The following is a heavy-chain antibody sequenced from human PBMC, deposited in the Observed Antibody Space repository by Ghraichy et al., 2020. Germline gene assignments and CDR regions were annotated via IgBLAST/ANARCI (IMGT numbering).Heavy chain of an antibody. J-gene: IGHJ2*01. CDR2: INHSGST. D-gene: IGHD6-13*01. Sequence: SETLSLTCAVYGGSFSGYYWSWIRQPPGKGLEWIGEINHSGSTNYNPSLKSRVTISVDTSKNQFSLKLSSVTAADTAVYYCARGPTGYSSSWYGGYFDLWGRGTLVTVSS. CDR3: ARGPTGYSSSWYGGYFDL. CDR1: GGSFSGYY. V-gene: IGHV4-34*01.